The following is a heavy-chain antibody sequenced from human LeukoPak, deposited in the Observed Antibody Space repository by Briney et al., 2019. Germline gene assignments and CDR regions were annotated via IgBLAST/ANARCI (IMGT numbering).Heavy chain of an antibody. J-gene: IGHJ3*02. Sequence: SETLSLTCAVSGYSISSGYYWGWIRQPPGKGLEWVGSIYHSGSTYYNPSLKSRVTILVDTSKNQFSLKLSSVTAADTAVYYCARRHERPDIVVVQGAFDIWGQGTMVTVSS. D-gene: IGHD2-2*01. CDR2: IYHSGST. CDR3: ARRHERPDIVVVQGAFDI. V-gene: IGHV4-38-2*01. CDR1: GYSISSGYY.